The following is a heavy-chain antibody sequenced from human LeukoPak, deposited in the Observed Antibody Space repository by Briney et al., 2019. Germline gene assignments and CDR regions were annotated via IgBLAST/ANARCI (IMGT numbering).Heavy chain of an antibody. J-gene: IGHJ6*03. D-gene: IGHD2-15*01. CDR2: MNPNSGNT. CDR3: ARGGCSGGSCLRGYYYYYMDV. Sequence: ASVKVSCKASGYTFTSYDINWVRQATGQGLEWMGWMNPNSGNTGYAQKFQGRVTITRNTSISTAYMELSSLRSEDTAVYYCARGGCSGGSCLRGYYYYYMDVWGKGTTVTVSS. CDR1: GYTFTSYD. V-gene: IGHV1-8*03.